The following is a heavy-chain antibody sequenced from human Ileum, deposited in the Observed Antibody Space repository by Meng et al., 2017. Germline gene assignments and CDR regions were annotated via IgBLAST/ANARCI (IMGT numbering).Heavy chain of an antibody. D-gene: IGHD3-3*01. CDR1: GGSIRSSY. J-gene: IGHJ5*02. CDR2: ISYSGST. V-gene: IGHV4-59*12. CDR3: ARENTIFGVVWGSWFDP. Sequence: QVQLQESGPGLVKPSETLSLTCTVSGGSIRSSYWSWIRQPPGKGLEWIGYISYSGSTYYNPSLKSRVTISVDTSKNQFSLKLSSVTAADTAVYYCARENTIFGVVWGSWFDPWGQGTLVTVSS.